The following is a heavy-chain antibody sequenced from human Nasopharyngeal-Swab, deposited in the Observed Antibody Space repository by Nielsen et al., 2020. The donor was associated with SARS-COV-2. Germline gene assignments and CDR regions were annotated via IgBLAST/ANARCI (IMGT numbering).Heavy chain of an antibody. CDR3: ARDIPSRIAVAGTYYYYGMDV. CDR2: INPDGSST. V-gene: IGHV3-74*01. Sequence: GESLKISCAASGFSFSSYWMHWVRQAPGKGLVWVSRINPDGSSTNYADSVKGRFTISRHSARNTLYLQVNSLRVEDTAVYYCARDIPSRIAVAGTYYYYGMDVWGQGTTVTVSS. D-gene: IGHD6-19*01. J-gene: IGHJ6*02. CDR1: GFSFSSYW.